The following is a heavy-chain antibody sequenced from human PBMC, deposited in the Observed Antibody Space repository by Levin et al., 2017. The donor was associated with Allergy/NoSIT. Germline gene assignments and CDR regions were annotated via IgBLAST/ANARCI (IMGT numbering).Heavy chain of an antibody. Sequence: GGSLRLSCAASGFTFSAYSMNWVRQAPGKGLEWVSYISSGTTYYAESVRGRFTISRDNTKNSLYLQMNSLRAEDTAVYYCAREDGSGSYLPSWGQGTLVTVSS. J-gene: IGHJ5*02. D-gene: IGHD3-10*01. CDR1: GFTFSAYS. V-gene: IGHV3-48*01. CDR3: AREDGSGSYLPS. CDR2: ISSGTT.